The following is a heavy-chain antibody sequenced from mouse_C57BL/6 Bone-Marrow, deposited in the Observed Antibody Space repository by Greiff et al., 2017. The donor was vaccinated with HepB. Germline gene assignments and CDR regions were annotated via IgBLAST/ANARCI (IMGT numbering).Heavy chain of an antibody. CDR1: GYTFTSYW. CDR2: IDPSDSYT. Sequence: QVQLQQPGAELVMPGASVKLSCKASGYTFTSYWMHWVKQRPGQGLEWIGEIDPSDSYTNYNQKFKGKSTLTVDKSSSTAYMQLSSLTSEDSAVYYCARGGNYDYDGAWFAYWGQGTLVTVSA. D-gene: IGHD2-4*01. CDR3: ARGGNYDYDGAWFAY. V-gene: IGHV1-69*01. J-gene: IGHJ3*01.